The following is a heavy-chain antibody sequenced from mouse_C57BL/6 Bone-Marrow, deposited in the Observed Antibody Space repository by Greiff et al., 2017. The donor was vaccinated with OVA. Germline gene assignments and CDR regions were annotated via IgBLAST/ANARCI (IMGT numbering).Heavy chain of an antibody. CDR3: ASYYYGFAY. V-gene: IGHV2-6*01. CDR2: IWGVGST. J-gene: IGHJ3*01. Sequence: VQLQQSGPGLVAPSQSLSITCTVSGFSLTSYGVDWVRQSPGKGLEWLGVIWGVGSTNYNSALKSRLSISKDNSKSQVFLKMNSLQTDDTAMYYCASYYYGFAYWGQGTLVTVSA. D-gene: IGHD1-1*01. CDR1: GFSLTSYG.